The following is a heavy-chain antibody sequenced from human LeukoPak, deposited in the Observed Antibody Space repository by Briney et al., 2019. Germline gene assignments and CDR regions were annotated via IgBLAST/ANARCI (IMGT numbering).Heavy chain of an antibody. D-gene: IGHD3-10*01. J-gene: IGHJ4*02. CDR1: GFTFSSYA. V-gene: IGHV3-23*01. CDR3: AKDPLLWFGSYYFDY. Sequence: PGGSLRLSCAASGFTFSSYAMSWVRQAPGKGLKWVSAISGSGGSTYYADSVKGRFTISRDNSKNTLYLQMNSLRAEDTAVYYCAKDPLLWFGSYYFDYWGQGTLVTVSS. CDR2: ISGSGGST.